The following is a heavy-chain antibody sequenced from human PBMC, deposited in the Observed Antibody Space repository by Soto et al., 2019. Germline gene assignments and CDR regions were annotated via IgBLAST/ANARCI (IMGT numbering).Heavy chain of an antibody. V-gene: IGHV3-23*01. CDR1: GFTFSNYA. Sequence: EVQLLESGGGLVQPGGSLRLFCAASGFTFSNYAVTWVRQAPGEGLEWGSTLTRDGPAYFGDAVKGRFTISRDNSKNMVYLQMNSLRVDDTAVYYCARTDRYDAPSTGWANRFDYWGQGTLVTVSS. D-gene: IGHD2-8*02. J-gene: IGHJ4*02. CDR3: ARTDRYDAPSTGWANRFDY. CDR2: LTRDGPA.